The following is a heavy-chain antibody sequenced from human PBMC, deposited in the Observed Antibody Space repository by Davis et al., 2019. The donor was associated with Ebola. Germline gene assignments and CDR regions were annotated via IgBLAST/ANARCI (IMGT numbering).Heavy chain of an antibody. V-gene: IGHV4-39*01. J-gene: IGHJ6*02. CDR1: GGSISSSSYY. CDR2: IYYSGST. CDR3: ARHHPYYYYGMDV. Sequence: MPGGSLRLSCTVSGGSISSSSYYWGWIRQPPGKGLEWIGSIYYSGSTYYNPSLKSRVTISVDTSKNQFSLKLSSVTAADTAVYYCARHHPYYYYGMDVWGQGTTVTVSS.